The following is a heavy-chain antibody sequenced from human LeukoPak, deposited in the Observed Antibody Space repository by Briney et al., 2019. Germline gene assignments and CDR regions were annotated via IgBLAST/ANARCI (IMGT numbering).Heavy chain of an antibody. Sequence: SETLSLTCTVSGGSISSYYWSWIRQPPGKGLEWIGYIYYSVTTNYNPSLKSRVTISVDTSKNQFSLRLSSVTAADTAVYYCAREDTSGYIDYWGQGTLVTVSS. CDR1: GGSISSYY. J-gene: IGHJ4*02. D-gene: IGHD3-22*01. V-gene: IGHV4-59*01. CDR3: AREDTSGYIDY. CDR2: IYYSVTT.